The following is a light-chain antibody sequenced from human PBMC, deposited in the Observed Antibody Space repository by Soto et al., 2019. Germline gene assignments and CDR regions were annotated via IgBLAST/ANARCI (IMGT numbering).Light chain of an antibody. V-gene: IGKV3-20*01. CDR3: QQYGSSGT. CDR2: GAS. Sequence: EIVMTQSPATLSVSAGERATLSFRARQSVRSNLAWYQQKPGQAPRLLIYGASNRATGIPDRFSGSGSGTDFTLTISRLEPEDFAVYYCQQYGSSGTFGQGTKVDI. CDR1: QSVRSN. J-gene: IGKJ1*01.